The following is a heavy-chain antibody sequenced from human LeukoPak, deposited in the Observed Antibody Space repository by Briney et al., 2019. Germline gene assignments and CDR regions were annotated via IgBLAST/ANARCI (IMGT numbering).Heavy chain of an antibody. CDR2: INPNSGGT. V-gene: IGHV1-2*02. CDR1: GYTFTGYY. Sequence: ASVKVSCKASGYTFTGYYMHWVRQAPGQGLEWMGWINPNSGGTNYAQKFQGRVTMTRGTPISTAYMELSRLRSDDTAVYYCARVATPHYYDSSGYLRTFDYWGQGTLVTVSS. J-gene: IGHJ4*02. CDR3: ARVATPHYYDSSGYLRTFDY. D-gene: IGHD3-22*01.